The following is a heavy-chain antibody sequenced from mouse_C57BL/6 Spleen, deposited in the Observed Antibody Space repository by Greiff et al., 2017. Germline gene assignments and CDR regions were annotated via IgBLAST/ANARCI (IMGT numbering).Heavy chain of an antibody. V-gene: IGHV1-19*01. J-gene: IGHJ2*01. CDR1: GYTFTDYY. Sequence: EVQLQQSGPVLVKPGASVKMSCKASGYTFTDYYMNWVKQSHGKSLEWIGVINPYNGGTSYNQKFKGKATLTVDKSSSTAYMERNSLTSEDSAVYYCARITTVEEYFDYWGQGTTLTVSS. CDR2: INPYNGGT. CDR3: ARITTVEEYFDY. D-gene: IGHD1-1*01.